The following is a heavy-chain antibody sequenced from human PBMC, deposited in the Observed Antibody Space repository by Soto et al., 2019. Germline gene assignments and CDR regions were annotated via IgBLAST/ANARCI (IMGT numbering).Heavy chain of an antibody. V-gene: IGHV3-23*01. Sequence: PGGSLRLSCAASGFTFSSYAMGWVRQAPGKGLEWVSAISGSGGSTYYADSVKGRFTISRDNSKNTLYLQMNSLRAEDTAVYYCANPPPPSGWSYFQHWGQGTLVTVSS. CDR1: GFTFSSYA. J-gene: IGHJ1*01. CDR2: ISGSGGST. CDR3: ANPPPPSGWSYFQH. D-gene: IGHD6-19*01.